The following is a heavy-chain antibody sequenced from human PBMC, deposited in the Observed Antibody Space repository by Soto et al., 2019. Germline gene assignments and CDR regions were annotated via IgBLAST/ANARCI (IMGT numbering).Heavy chain of an antibody. CDR3: ARDLRGDGYITDFDY. V-gene: IGHV3-33*08. Sequence: PGGSLRLSCVASGFTFSSHTMHWVRQAPGKGLEWVAVIWYDGSNKYYADSVKGRFTISRDNSKNTLYLQMNSLRAEDTAVYYCARDLRGDGYITDFDYWGQGTLVTVSS. J-gene: IGHJ4*02. CDR1: GFTFSSHT. D-gene: IGHD5-12*01. CDR2: IWYDGSNK.